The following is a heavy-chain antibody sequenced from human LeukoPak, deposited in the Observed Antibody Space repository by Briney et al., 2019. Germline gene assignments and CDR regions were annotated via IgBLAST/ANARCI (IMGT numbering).Heavy chain of an antibody. V-gene: IGHV3-23*01. CDR1: GFTFSTFA. Sequence: GGSLRLSCAASGFTFSTFAMIWVRQPPGKGLEWVSSIFPSGGEIHYADSVRGRFTISRDNSKSTLSLQMNSLRAEDTAVYYCAREMGGYPFDYWGQGTPVTVSS. CDR3: AREMGGYPFDY. D-gene: IGHD5-12*01. J-gene: IGHJ4*02. CDR2: IFPSGGEI.